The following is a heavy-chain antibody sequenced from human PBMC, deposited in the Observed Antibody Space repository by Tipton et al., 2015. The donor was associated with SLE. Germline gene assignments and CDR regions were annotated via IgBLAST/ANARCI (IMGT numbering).Heavy chain of an antibody. Sequence: TLSLTCVVNGGSFSDNYWSWIRQSPGRGLEWIGEINHSGSTNYNPSLKGRVTISVDTSKNQFSLKLSSVTAADTAVYYCAARSGWYGWYFDLWGRGTLVTVSS. J-gene: IGHJ2*01. CDR3: AARSGWYGWYFDL. D-gene: IGHD6-19*01. CDR2: INHSGST. CDR1: GGSFSDNY. V-gene: IGHV4-34*01.